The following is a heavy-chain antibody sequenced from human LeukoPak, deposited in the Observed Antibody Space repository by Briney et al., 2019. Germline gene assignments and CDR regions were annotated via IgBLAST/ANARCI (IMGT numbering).Heavy chain of an antibody. V-gene: IGHV5-51*01. Sequence: GESLKISCKGSGYSFTSYWIGWVRQMPGKGLEWMGIIYPGDSDTRYSPSFQGQVTISADKSISTAYLQWSSLKASDTAMYYCARYTMVRVVIAAANAFDIWGQGTMVTVSS. CDR2: IYPGDSDT. J-gene: IGHJ3*02. CDR1: GYSFTSYW. CDR3: ARYTMVRVVIAAANAFDI. D-gene: IGHD3-10*01.